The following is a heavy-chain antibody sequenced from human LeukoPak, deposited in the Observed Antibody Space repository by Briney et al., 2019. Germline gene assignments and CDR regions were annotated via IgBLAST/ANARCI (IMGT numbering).Heavy chain of an antibody. CDR1: GFTFSSYA. Sequence: GGSLRLSCAASGFTFSSYAMSWVRQAPGKGLEWVSAISGSGGSTYYADSVKGRFTISRDNSKNTLYLQMNSLRAEDTAVYYCGKGDDSRPRNFDYWGQGTLVTVSS. D-gene: IGHD3-22*01. CDR3: GKGDDSRPRNFDY. CDR2: ISGSGGST. J-gene: IGHJ4*02. V-gene: IGHV3-23*01.